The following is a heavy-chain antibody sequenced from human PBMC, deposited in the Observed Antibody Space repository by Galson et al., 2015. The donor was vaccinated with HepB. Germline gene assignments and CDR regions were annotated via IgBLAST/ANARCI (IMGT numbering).Heavy chain of an antibody. D-gene: IGHD1-1*01. J-gene: IGHJ4*02. V-gene: IGHV3-7*03. Sequence: SLRLSCAASGFTFSNNWMSWVRQAPGKGLEWVANIKEDGSEKYYVDSVKGRFTISRDNAKNSLYLQMNSLGAEDTALYYCARGYNWNDDTTYFDYWGQGALVTVSS. CDR2: IKEDGSEK. CDR1: GFTFSNNW. CDR3: ARGYNWNDDTTYFDY.